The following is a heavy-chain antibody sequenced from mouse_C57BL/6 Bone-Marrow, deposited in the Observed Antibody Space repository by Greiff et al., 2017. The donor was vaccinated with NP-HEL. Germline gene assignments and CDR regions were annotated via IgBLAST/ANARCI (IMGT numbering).Heavy chain of an antibody. CDR1: GYTFTSYG. D-gene: IGHD2-12*01. V-gene: IGHV1-81*01. CDR2: IYPRSGNT. J-gene: IGHJ4*01. Sequence: QVQLQQSGAELARPGASVKLSCKASGYTFTSYGISWVKQRTGQGLEWIGEIYPRSGNTYYNEKFKGKATLTVDKSSSTAYMELRSLTSENSAVYYCARRGYSNDGSYAMDNWDQGTSVTVTA. CDR3: ARRGYSNDGSYAMDN.